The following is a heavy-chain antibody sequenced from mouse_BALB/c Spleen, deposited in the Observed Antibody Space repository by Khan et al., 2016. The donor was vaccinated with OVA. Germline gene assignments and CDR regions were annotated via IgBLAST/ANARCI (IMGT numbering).Heavy chain of an antibody. CDR2: ILPGSGRT. D-gene: IGHD2-4*01. V-gene: IGHV1-9*01. J-gene: IGHJ3*01. CDR1: GSKFSHYW. CDR3: AGCYYDD. Sequence: QVPLQQSGTELMTPGASLKISCKASGSKFSHYWIEWVKQRPGHVLACLGEILPGSGRTTYNVKFKGKAPFTADPTSSTALLQLSSLTSEDSAVYYWAGCYYDDCAQGTLVTGSA.